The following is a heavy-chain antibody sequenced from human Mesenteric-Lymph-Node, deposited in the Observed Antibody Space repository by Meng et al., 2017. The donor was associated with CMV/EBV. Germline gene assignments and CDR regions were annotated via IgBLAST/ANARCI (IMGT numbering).Heavy chain of an antibody. D-gene: IGHD6-19*01. CDR3: AKGINDYGYSSGFFEK. Sequence: GESLKISCTASAFTFSNFAMSWVRQAPGKGLEWVSAISAGGGSPTYADSVRGRFTISRDNSKNTLYLQMNSLRAEDTAVYYCAKGINDYGYSSGFFEKWGQGALVTVSS. J-gene: IGHJ4*02. V-gene: IGHV3-23*01. CDR1: AFTFSNFA. CDR2: ISAGGGSP.